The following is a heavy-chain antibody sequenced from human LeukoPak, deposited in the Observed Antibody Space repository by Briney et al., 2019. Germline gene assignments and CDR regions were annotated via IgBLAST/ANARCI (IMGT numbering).Heavy chain of an antibody. D-gene: IGHD3-22*01. CDR3: ARVRYYYDSSGSQYNWFDP. CDR2: IYYSGST. CDR1: GVSISSYY. Sequence: SETLSLTCTVSGVSISSYYWSRIRQPPGKGLEWIGYIYYSGSTNYNPSLKSRVTISVDTSKNQFSLKLSSVTAADTAVYYCARVRYYYDSSGSQYNWFDPWGQGTLVTVSS. V-gene: IGHV4-59*01. J-gene: IGHJ5*02.